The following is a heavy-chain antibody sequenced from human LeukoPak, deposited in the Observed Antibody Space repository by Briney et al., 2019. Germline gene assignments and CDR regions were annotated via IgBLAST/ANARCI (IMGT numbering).Heavy chain of an antibody. CDR3: ARAVTTESILQFLYFDY. CDR1: GFTVSSNY. CDR2: IYSGGST. J-gene: IGHJ4*02. V-gene: IGHV3-66*01. D-gene: IGHD4-11*01. Sequence: GGSLRLSCAASGFTVSSNYMSWVRQAPGNGLEWVSVIYSGGSTYYADSVKGRFTISRDNSKNTLYLQMNSLRAEDTAVYYCARAVTTESILQFLYFDYWGQGTLVTVSS.